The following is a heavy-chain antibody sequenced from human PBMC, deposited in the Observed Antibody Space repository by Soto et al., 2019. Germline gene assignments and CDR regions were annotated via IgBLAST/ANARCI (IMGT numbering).Heavy chain of an antibody. V-gene: IGHV3-30-3*01. Sequence: QVQLVESGGGVVQPGRSLRLSCAASGFTFSSYAMHWVRQAPGKGLEWVAVISYDGSNKYYADSVKGRFTISRDNSKNPLYMQMNSLRAEDTAVYYGARSGRLRLLDYWGQGTLVTVSS. CDR2: ISYDGSNK. CDR1: GFTFSSYA. D-gene: IGHD5-12*01. CDR3: ARSGRLRLLDY. J-gene: IGHJ4*02.